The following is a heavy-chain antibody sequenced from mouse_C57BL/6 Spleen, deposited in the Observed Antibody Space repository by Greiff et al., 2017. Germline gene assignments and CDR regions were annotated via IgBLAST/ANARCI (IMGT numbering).Heavy chain of an antibody. CDR1: GYTFTSYW. D-gene: IGHD1-1*01. Sequence: VQLQQPGTELVKPGASVTLSCKASGYTFTSYWMHWVKQRPGQGLEWIGNINPSNGGTNYNEKFKSKATLTVDKSSSTAYMQLSSLTSEDSAVYYCARSYGSSYAWFAYWGQGTLVTVSA. CDR3: ARSYGSSYAWFAY. V-gene: IGHV1-53*01. J-gene: IGHJ3*01. CDR2: INPSNGGT.